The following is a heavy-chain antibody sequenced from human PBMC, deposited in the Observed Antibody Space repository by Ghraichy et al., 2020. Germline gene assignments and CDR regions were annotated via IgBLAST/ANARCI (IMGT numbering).Heavy chain of an antibody. Sequence: SETLSLTCAVSGGSVSSNNWWSWVRQTPGKGLEWIGEIHQSRGSTYNPSLKSRVIMSVDKSNNQFSLQLSSVTAADTAVYYCTSNGYYCLDNWGQGTLVTVSS. J-gene: IGHJ4*02. D-gene: IGHD3-22*01. V-gene: IGHV4-4*02. CDR3: TSNGYYCLDN. CDR1: GGSVSSNNW. CDR2: IHQSRGS.